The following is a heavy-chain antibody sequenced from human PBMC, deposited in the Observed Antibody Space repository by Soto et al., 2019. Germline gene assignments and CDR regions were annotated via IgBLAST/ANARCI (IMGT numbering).Heavy chain of an antibody. V-gene: IGHV3-21*01. CDR1: GFTFSTYS. D-gene: IGHD3-10*01. CDR2: ISSTSIYI. CDR3: ARDLGECPDYHYGMDV. Sequence: EVQLVESGGGLVKPGGSLRLSCAASGFTFSTYSMNWVRQAPGKGLEWVSYISSTSIYIFYADSVKGRFTISRDNAKNSLYLQMNSLRVEDTAVYFCARDLGECPDYHYGMDVWAQGTTVTVSS. J-gene: IGHJ6*02.